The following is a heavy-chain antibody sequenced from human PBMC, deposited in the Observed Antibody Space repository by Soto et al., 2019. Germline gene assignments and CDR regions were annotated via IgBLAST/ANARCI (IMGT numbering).Heavy chain of an antibody. Sequence: QVQLQQWGAGLLKPSETLSLTCAVNGGSFTGYYWSWVRQPPGKGLEWIGEIKDGGSTNYSPSLRIRVPISADTAQKQFSLKVTSVTAADTAVYYCARGHEGVVATHWDQGTLVTVSS. CDR1: GGSFTGYY. J-gene: IGHJ4*02. V-gene: IGHV4-34*01. CDR3: ARGHEGVVATH. D-gene: IGHD2-15*01. CDR2: IKDGGST.